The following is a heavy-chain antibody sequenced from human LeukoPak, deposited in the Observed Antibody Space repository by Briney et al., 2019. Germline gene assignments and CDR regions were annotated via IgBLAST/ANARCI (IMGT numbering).Heavy chain of an antibody. Sequence: PSETLSLTCTVSGGSISSSSYYWGWIRQPPGKGLEWIGSIYYSGSTSYNPSLKSRVTISVDTSKNQFSLKLGSVTAADTAVYYCARGVTLIVVVTHDWYFDLWGRGTVFTASS. CDR2: IYYSGST. CDR3: ARGVTLIVVVTHDWYFDL. V-gene: IGHV4-39*01. D-gene: IGHD3-22*01. J-gene: IGHJ2*01. CDR1: GGSISSSSYY.